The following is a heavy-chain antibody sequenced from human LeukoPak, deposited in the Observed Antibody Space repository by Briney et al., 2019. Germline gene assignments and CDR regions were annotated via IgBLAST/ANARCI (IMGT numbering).Heavy chain of an antibody. CDR3: ARDRDCGTTTCSVDY. J-gene: IGHJ4*02. Sequence: GGSLRLSCAASGFSFSVYYMSSVRHAPGKVLHWVSYITNSGSTIYYAESVKGRFTISRDDAKNSLYLQMNNLRAEDTAVYYCARDRDCGTTTCSVDYWGQGTLVTVSS. CDR1: GFSFSVYY. D-gene: IGHD2-2*01. CDR2: ITNSGSTI. V-gene: IGHV3-11*01.